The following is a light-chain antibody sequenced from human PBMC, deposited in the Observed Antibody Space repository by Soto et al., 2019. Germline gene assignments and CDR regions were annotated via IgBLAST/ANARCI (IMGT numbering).Light chain of an antibody. CDR2: GAS. J-gene: IGKJ3*01. CDR1: QSVSSN. Sequence: EIVLTQSPATLSVSPGERVTLSCRASQSVSSNLAWYQQKPGQAPRLLIYGASTRATGIPARFSGRGTGIEITLTINSLQSEETAFYYCQYYFTGPLPWTLGPVT. CDR3: QYYFTGPLPWT. V-gene: IGKV3-15*01.